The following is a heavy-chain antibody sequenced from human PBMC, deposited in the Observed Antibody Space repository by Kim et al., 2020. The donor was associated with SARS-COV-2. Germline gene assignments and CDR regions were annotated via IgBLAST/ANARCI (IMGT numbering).Heavy chain of an antibody. D-gene: IGHD5-12*01. Sequence: SVTVSCKASGGTFSSYAISWVRQAPGQGLEWMGRIIPILGIANYAQKFQGRVTITADKSTSTAYMELSSLRSEDTAVYYCAARYRRDGYNSHFDYWGQGTLVTVSS. CDR1: GGTFSSYA. CDR3: AARYRRDGYNSHFDY. CDR2: IIPILGIA. V-gene: IGHV1-69*04. J-gene: IGHJ4*02.